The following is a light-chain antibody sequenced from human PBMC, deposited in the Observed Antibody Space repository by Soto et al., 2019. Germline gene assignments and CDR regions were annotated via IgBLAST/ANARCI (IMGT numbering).Light chain of an antibody. J-gene: IGLJ2*01. V-gene: IGLV2-14*01. Sequence: QSVLPQPASVSGSPGQSITISCTGTSSDVGGYDYASWCQQHPGKAPKLIIYDVSNRPSGVSHRFSGSRSGNTASLTISGLQAEDEADYYCCSYASSGTLVFGGGTKLAVL. CDR1: SSDVGGYDY. CDR2: DVS. CDR3: CSYASSGTLV.